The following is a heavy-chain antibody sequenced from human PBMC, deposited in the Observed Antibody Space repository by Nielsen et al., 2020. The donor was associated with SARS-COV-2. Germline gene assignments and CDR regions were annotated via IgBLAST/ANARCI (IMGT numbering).Heavy chain of an antibody. Sequence: SETLPLTCTVSGGSISSGDYYWSWVRQPPGKGLEWIGEIYHSGSTNYNPSLKSRVTISVDKSKNQFSLKLSSVTAADTAVYYCARDSLRIFLAIWGQGTMVTVSS. CDR1: GGSISSGDYY. J-gene: IGHJ3*02. V-gene: IGHV4-4*02. CDR3: ARDSLRIFLAI. D-gene: IGHD2-15*01. CDR2: IYHSGST.